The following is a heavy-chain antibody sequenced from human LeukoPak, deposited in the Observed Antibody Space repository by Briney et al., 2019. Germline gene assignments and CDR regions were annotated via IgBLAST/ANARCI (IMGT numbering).Heavy chain of an antibody. CDR2: IKQDGSEK. CDR1: GFTFSNYW. V-gene: IGHV3-7*01. CDR3: AREGDYGDYVANDY. D-gene: IGHD4-17*01. J-gene: IGHJ4*02. Sequence: PGGSLGLSCAASGFTFSNYWMTWVRQAPGEGLEWVANIKQDGSEKKYVDSVKGRFTISRDNAKNSLYLQMNSLRAEDTAVYYCAREGDYGDYVANDYWGQGTLVTVS.